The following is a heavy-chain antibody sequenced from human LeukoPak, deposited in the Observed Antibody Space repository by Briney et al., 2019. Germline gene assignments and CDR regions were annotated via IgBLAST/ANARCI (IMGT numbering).Heavy chain of an antibody. CDR3: ASDTSSGPEAPVDY. V-gene: IGHV3-23*01. CDR2: ISGSGGST. D-gene: IGHD6-19*01. CDR1: GFTFSSYA. J-gene: IGHJ4*02. Sequence: GGSLRLSCAASGFTFSSYAMSWVRQAPGKGLEWVSAISGSGGSTYYADSVKGRFTISRDNAKNSLYLQMNSLRAEDTAVYYCASDTSSGPEAPVDYWGQGTLVTVSS.